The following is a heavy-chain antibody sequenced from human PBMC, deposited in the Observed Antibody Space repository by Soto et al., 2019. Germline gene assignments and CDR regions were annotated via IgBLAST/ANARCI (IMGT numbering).Heavy chain of an antibody. CDR2: ISAYNGNT. V-gene: IGHV1-18*01. CDR3: AREEAPPHGSDY. CDR1: GYTFTSYG. Sequence: ASVKVSCKASGYTFTSYGISWVRQAPGQGLEWMGWISAYNGNTNYAQKLQGRVTMTTDTSTSTAYKELRSLRSDDTAVYYCAREEAPPHGSDYWGQGTLVTVSS. J-gene: IGHJ4*02. D-gene: IGHD6-25*01.